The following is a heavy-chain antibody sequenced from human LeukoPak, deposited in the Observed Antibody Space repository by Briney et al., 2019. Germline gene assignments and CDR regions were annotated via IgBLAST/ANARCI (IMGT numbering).Heavy chain of an antibody. CDR1: GGSINSGNYY. CDR2: IYTSGST. D-gene: IGHD2-2*01. CDR3: ARMPPWTGLFDY. V-gene: IGHV4-61*02. J-gene: IGHJ4*02. Sequence: SQTLSLTCTVSGGSINSGNYYWSWIRQPAGEGLEWIGRIYTSGSTNYNPSLKSRVTISVDTSKSQFSLKLSSVTAAHTAMYYCARMPPWTGLFDYWGQGALVTVSS.